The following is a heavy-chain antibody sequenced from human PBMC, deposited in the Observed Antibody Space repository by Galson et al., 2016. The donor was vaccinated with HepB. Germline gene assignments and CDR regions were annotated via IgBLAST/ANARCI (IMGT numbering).Heavy chain of an antibody. CDR3: AREEGDGYNYGDY. Sequence: SLRLSCAASGFTFSSYGMHWVRQAPGKGLEWVAVIWYDGSNTYYADSVKGRFTISRAKNTLYLQMNSPRAEDTAVYYCAREEGDGYNYGDYWGQGTLVTVSS. CDR1: GFTFSSYG. D-gene: IGHD5-24*01. CDR2: IWYDGSNT. V-gene: IGHV3-33*01. J-gene: IGHJ4*02.